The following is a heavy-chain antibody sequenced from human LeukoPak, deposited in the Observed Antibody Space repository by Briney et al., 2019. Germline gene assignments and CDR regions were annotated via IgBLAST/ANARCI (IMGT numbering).Heavy chain of an antibody. CDR3: ATSFSKSANY. V-gene: IGHV3-21*01. J-gene: IGHJ4*02. CDR1: GFTFSDYT. CDR2: ISSSTGYI. D-gene: IGHD2-2*01. Sequence: PGGSLRLSCEASGFTFSDYTMNWVRQAPGKGLEWVSSISSSTGYIYYADSVKGRFTISRDNAKNSLYLQMNSLRAEDTAVYYCATSFSKSANYWGQGTLVTVSS.